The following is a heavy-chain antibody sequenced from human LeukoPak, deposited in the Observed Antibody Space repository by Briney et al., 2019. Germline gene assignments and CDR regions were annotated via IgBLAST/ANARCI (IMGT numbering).Heavy chain of an antibody. D-gene: IGHD2-2*02. Sequence: ASVKVSCKASGYTFTSYGISWVRQAPGQGLEWVGWISAYNGNTNYVQKLQGRVTMTTDTSTSTAYMELRSLRSDDTAVYYCARVVVPAAISPGGWFDPWGQGTLVTVSS. J-gene: IGHJ5*02. CDR3: ARVVVPAAISPGGWFDP. CDR2: ISAYNGNT. V-gene: IGHV1-18*01. CDR1: GYTFTSYG.